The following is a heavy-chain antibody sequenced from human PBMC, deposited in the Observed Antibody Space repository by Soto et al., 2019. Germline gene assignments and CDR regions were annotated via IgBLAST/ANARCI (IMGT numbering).Heavy chain of an antibody. CDR3: ARVLPGIAAAYDAFDV. CDR2: IYYDGGT. Sequence: SETLSLTCTVSGVSVISATYYWSWLRQPPGKGLEWIGYIYYDGGTTYNSSLKSRVTISTDTSRGHPPLQQTSATPADTAVYYCARVLPGIAAAYDAFDVWGQGTMVTVS. D-gene: IGHD6-13*01. V-gene: IGHV4-61*03. J-gene: IGHJ3*01. CDR1: GVSVISATYY.